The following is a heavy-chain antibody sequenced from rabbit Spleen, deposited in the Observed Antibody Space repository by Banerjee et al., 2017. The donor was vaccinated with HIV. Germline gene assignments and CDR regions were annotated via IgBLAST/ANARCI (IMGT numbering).Heavy chain of an antibody. Sequence: QSLEESGGDLVKPGASLTLTCTASGFSFSSSYYMCWVRQAPGKGLECIACIYAGSSDSTWYASWAKGRFTISKTSSTTVTLQMTSLTAADTATYFCARDTGTSFSSYGMDLWGPGTLVTVS. V-gene: IGHV1S40*01. CDR2: IYAGSSDST. CDR1: GFSFSSSYY. D-gene: IGHD7-1*01. J-gene: IGHJ6*01. CDR3: ARDTGTSFSSYGMDL.